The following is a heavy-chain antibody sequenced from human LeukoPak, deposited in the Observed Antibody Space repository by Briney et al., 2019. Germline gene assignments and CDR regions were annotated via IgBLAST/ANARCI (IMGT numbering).Heavy chain of an antibody. CDR1: GFTFSSYW. V-gene: IGHV3-7*01. D-gene: IGHD3-3*01. J-gene: IGHJ4*02. CDR2: IKQDGSEK. Sequence: GGSLRLSCAASGFTFSSYWMSWVRQAPGKGLEWVANIKQDGSEKYYVDSVKGRFTISRDNAKNSLYLQMNSLRAEDTAVYYCARDHADYDFWSGWVRYYFDYWGQGTLVTVSS. CDR3: ARDHADYDFWSGWVRYYFDY.